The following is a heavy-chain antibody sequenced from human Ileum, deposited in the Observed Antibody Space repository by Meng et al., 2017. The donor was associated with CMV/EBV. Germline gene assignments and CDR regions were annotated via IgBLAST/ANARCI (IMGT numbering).Heavy chain of an antibody. J-gene: IGHJ5*02. D-gene: IGHD6-6*01. CDR3: ARAFRYSSSSRGWFDP. CDR1: VGSLSGYY. CDR2: INHSGST. Sequence: YVGSLSGYYWSWSRQPPGKGLEWIGEINHSGSTNHNPSLKSRVTISVDTSKNQFSLKLSSVTAADTAVYYCARAFRYSSSSRGWFDPWGQGTLVTVSS. V-gene: IGHV4-34*01.